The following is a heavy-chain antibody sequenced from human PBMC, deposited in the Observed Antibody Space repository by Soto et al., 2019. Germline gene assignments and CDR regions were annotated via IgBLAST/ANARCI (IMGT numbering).Heavy chain of an antibody. CDR3: ARSDTAMEIFDY. D-gene: IGHD5-18*01. V-gene: IGHV5-51*01. Sequence: LRESLKISCQGSEYSFTSYWIAWVRQMPGKGLEWMGIIYPGDSDTRYSPSFQGQVTISADKSISTAYLQWSSLKASDTAMYYCARSDTAMEIFDYWGQGTLVTVSS. CDR2: IYPGDSDT. CDR1: EYSFTSYW. J-gene: IGHJ4*02.